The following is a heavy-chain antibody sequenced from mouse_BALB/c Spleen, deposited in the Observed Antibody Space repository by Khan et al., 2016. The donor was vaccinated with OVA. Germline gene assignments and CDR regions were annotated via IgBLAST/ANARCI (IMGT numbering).Heavy chain of an antibody. J-gene: IGHJ1*01. CDR3: ARKSV. CDR2: ITYTGGT. CDR1: GYSITSDYA. V-gene: IGHV3-2*02. Sequence: VQLQQSGPGLVKPSQSLSLTCTVTGYSITSDYAWNWIRQFPENKLEWMGYITYTGGTSYNASLKSRFSITRDTSKNQFFLQLNSVTTEDTATCDDARKSVWGSGTTVTVSA.